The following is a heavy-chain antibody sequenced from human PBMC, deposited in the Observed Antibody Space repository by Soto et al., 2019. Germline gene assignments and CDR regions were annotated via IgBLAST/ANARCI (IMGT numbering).Heavy chain of an antibody. CDR3: ARRYGVYFDY. V-gene: IGHV4-59*08. CDR2: IYYSGST. D-gene: IGHD4-17*01. J-gene: IGHJ4*02. Sequence: SETLSLTCTVSGGSISSYYWSWIRQPPGKGLEWIGYIYYSGSTNYNPSLKSRVTISVDASKNQFSLKLSSVTAADTAVYYCARRYGVYFDYWGQGTLVTVSS. CDR1: GGSISSYY.